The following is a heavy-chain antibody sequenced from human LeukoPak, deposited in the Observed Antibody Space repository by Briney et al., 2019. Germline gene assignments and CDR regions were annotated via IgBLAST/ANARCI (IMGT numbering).Heavy chain of an antibody. J-gene: IGHJ4*02. D-gene: IGHD6-13*01. Sequence: PSETLSLTYSVSGGSISSYYWSWIRQPPGKGLEWIGYIYYSGSTNYNPSLKSRVTISVDTSKNQFSLKLSSVTAADTAVYYCARAYSSSLNYFDYWGQGTLVTVSS. CDR2: IYYSGST. CDR3: ARAYSSSLNYFDY. CDR1: GGSISSYY. V-gene: IGHV4-59*01.